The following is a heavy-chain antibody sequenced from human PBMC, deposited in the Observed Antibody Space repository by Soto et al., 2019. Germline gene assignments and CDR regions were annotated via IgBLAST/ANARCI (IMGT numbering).Heavy chain of an antibody. J-gene: IGHJ4*02. D-gene: IGHD3-22*01. CDR2: IYYSGST. CDR3: ARVAYDSSGYYPYYFDY. V-gene: IGHV4-61*01. Sequence: SETLSLTCTVSGGSVSSGSYYWSWIRQPPGKGLEWIGYIYYSGSTNYNPSLKSRVTISVDTSKNQFSLKLSSVTAADTAVYYCARVAYDSSGYYPYYFDYWGQGTLVTVSS. CDR1: GGSVSSGSYY.